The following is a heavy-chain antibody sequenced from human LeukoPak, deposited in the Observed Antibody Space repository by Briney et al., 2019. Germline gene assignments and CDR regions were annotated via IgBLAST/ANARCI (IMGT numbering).Heavy chain of an antibody. CDR3: ARHDRVAATFDY. V-gene: IGHV4-39*01. CDR2: IYYSGST. D-gene: IGHD2-15*01. Sequence: PSETLSLTCTVSGGSISSSSSYWGWIRQPPGKGLEWIGSIYYSGSTYYNPSLKSRVTISVDTSKNQFSLKLSSVTAADTAVYYCARHDRVAATFDYWGQGTLVTVSS. CDR1: GGSISSSSSY. J-gene: IGHJ4*02.